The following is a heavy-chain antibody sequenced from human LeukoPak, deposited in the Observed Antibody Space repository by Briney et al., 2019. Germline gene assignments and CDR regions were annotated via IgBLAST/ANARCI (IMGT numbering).Heavy chain of an antibody. CDR2: INHSGST. D-gene: IGHD5-12*01. CDR3: AREVLRGGYVKGQIDY. V-gene: IGHV4-34*01. Sequence: SETLSLTCAVYGGSFSGYYWSWIRQPPGKGLEWIGEINHSGSTNYNPSLKSRVTISVDTSKNQFSLKLSSVTAADPAVYYCAREVLRGGYVKGQIDYWGQGTLVTVSS. J-gene: IGHJ4*02. CDR1: GGSFSGYY.